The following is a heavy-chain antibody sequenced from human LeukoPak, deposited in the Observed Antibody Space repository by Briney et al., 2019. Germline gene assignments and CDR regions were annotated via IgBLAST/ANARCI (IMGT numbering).Heavy chain of an antibody. J-gene: IGHJ6*03. CDR2: IYTSGST. CDR1: GGSISSGSYF. V-gene: IGHV4-61*02. D-gene: IGHD2-2*01. CDR3: ARDSLLPSAMGYYYMDV. Sequence: SQTLSLTCTVSGGSISSGSYFWSWIRQPAGKRLEWIGRIYTSGSTNHNPSLKSRVTIAVDTSKNQFSLKLSSVTAADTALYYCARDSLLPSAMGYYYMDVWGKGTTVTVSS.